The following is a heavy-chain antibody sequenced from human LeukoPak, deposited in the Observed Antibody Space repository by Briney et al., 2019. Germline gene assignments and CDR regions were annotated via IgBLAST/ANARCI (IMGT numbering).Heavy chain of an antibody. V-gene: IGHV4-59*01. CDR3: ARARGDYDILTGYYLSNFDY. Sequence: SETLSLTCTVSGGSISSYYWSWIRQPPGKGLGWVGYIYYSGSTNYNPSLKSRVTISVDTSKNQFSLKLSSVTAADTAVYYCARARGDYDILTGYYLSNFDYWGQGTLVTVSS. J-gene: IGHJ4*02. CDR1: GGSISSYY. CDR2: IYYSGST. D-gene: IGHD3-9*01.